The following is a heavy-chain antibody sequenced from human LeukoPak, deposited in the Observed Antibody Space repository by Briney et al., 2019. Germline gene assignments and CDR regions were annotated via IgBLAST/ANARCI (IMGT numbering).Heavy chain of an antibody. J-gene: IGHJ4*02. CDR1: GGSFSGYY. CDR3: ARVGAYYYDSSGYSNDDY. D-gene: IGHD3-22*01. V-gene: IGHV4-34*01. Sequence: SETLSLTCAVYGGSFSGYYWSWIRQPPGKGLEWIGEINHSGSTNYNPSLKSRVTISVDTSKNQFSLRLSSVTAADTAVYYCARVGAYYYDSSGYSNDDYWGQGTLVTVSS. CDR2: INHSGST.